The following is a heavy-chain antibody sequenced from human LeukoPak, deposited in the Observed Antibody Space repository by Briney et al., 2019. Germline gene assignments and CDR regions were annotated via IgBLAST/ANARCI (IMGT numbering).Heavy chain of an antibody. CDR3: ARVVSSGWYGAISENYFDY. V-gene: IGHV1-18*01. Sequence: ASVKVSCKASGYTFTSYGISWVRQAPGQGLEWMGWISAYNGNTNYAQKLQGRVTMTTDTSTSTAYMELRSLRSDDTAVYYCARVVSSGWYGAISENYFDYWGQGTLVTVSS. CDR1: GYTFTSYG. J-gene: IGHJ4*02. D-gene: IGHD6-19*01. CDR2: ISAYNGNT.